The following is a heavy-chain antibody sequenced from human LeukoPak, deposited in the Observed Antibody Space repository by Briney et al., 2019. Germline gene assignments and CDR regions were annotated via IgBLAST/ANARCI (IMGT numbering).Heavy chain of an antibody. CDR1: GDSVSSTSAT. Sequence: SQTLSLTCAISGDSVSSTSATWNWIRHSPARGLEWLVRTYFRSKWNSDYALSVKSRININPDTPKNHFSLHLNSVTPEDTAVYYCAKGRFPIGFEYWGQGTLVTVSS. J-gene: IGHJ4*02. CDR3: AKGRFPIGFEY. V-gene: IGHV6-1*01. CDR2: TYFRSKWNS. D-gene: IGHD2/OR15-2a*01.